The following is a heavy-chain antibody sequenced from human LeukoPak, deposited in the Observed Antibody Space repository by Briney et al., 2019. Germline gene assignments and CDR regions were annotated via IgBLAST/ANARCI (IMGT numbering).Heavy chain of an antibody. CDR1: GFTFSNAW. CDR3: STTYYYDSSEGY. CDR2: IKSKTDGGTT. Sequence: PGGSLRLSCAASGFTFSNAWMNWVRQAPGKGLEWVGRIKSKTDGGTTDYAAPVKGRFTISRDDSKNTLYLHMNSLKTEDTAVYYCSTTYYYDSSEGYWGQGTLVTVSS. D-gene: IGHD3-22*01. J-gene: IGHJ4*02. V-gene: IGHV3-15*07.